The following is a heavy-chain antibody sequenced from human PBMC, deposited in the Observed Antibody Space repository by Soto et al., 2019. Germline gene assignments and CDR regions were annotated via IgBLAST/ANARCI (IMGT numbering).Heavy chain of an antibody. CDR2: INAGNGNT. CDR3: ARDGQQLVTFDY. D-gene: IGHD6-13*01. V-gene: IGHV1-3*01. Sequence: QVQLVQSGAEVKKPGASVKVSCKASGYTFTSYAMHWVRQAPGQRLEWMGWINAGNGNTKYSQKFQGRVTITRDTSASTAYMELSSLRSEDMAVYYCARDGQQLVTFDYWGQGTLVTVSS. J-gene: IGHJ4*02. CDR1: GYTFTSYA.